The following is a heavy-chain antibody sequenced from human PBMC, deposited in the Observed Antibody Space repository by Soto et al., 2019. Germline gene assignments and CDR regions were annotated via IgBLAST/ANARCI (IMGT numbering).Heavy chain of an antibody. CDR3: VRDHYAAGDY. CDR1: GFTFSGYW. Sequence: EVQLVESGGGLVQPGGSLRLSCAASGFTFSGYWMHWVRQAPGKGLVWVSRINSDGSDTAYADSVKGRFTTSRDNAKNTLYLQMNSLGVEDTAVYYCVRDHYAAGDYWGQGTLVTVSS. CDR2: INSDGSDT. D-gene: IGHD3-16*01. J-gene: IGHJ4*02. V-gene: IGHV3-74*01.